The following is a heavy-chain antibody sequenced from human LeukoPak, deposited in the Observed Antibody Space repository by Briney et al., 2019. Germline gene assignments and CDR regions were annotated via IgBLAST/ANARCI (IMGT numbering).Heavy chain of an antibody. J-gene: IGHJ4*02. D-gene: IGHD3-10*01. CDR2: INHSGST. CDR1: GGSISSGSHY. V-gene: IGHV4-39*07. Sequence: SETLSLTCTVSGGSISSGSHYWGWIRQPPGKGLEWIGEINHSGSTNYNPSLKSRVTISVDTSKNQFSLKLSSVTAADTAVYYCARADYGSGSYYNSYWGQGTLVTVSS. CDR3: ARADYGSGSYYNSY.